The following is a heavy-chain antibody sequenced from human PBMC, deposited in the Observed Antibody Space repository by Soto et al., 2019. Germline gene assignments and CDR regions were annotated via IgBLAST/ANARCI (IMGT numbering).Heavy chain of an antibody. V-gene: IGHV5-51*01. CDR2: IYPGDSDT. CDR3: ARQGVVPAAMDFFYGMDV. Sequence: PGESLKISCKCSGYSFTSYWIGWVRQMPGKGLEWMGIIYPGDSDTRYSPSFQGQVTISADKSISTAYLQWSSLKASDTAMYYCARQGVVPAAMDFFYGMDVWGQGTTVTVSS. D-gene: IGHD2-2*01. J-gene: IGHJ6*02. CDR1: GYSFTSYW.